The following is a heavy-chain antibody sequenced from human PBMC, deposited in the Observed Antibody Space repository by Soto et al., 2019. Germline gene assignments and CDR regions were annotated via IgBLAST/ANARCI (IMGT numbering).Heavy chain of an antibody. V-gene: IGHV3-30*18. J-gene: IGHJ4*02. D-gene: IGHD6-25*01. CDR3: AKDLHSSGWAAYNFDY. CDR2: ISYDGSNK. CDR1: GFTFSNFG. Sequence: PGGSLRLSCAASGFTFSNFGMHWVRQAPGTGLEWVALISYDGSNKYYADSVKGRFTISRDSTKNTLSLQINSLRAEDSAVYYCAKDLHSSGWAAYNFDYWGQGTLVTVSS.